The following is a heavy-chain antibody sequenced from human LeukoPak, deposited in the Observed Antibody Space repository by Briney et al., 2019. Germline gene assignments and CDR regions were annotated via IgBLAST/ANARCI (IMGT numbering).Heavy chain of an antibody. CDR3: ARDQIRYSNSPEALDL. D-gene: IGHD5-18*01. CDR2: LSSDGTNK. J-gene: IGHJ3*01. Sequence: GGSLRLSCAASGFTFSSYAVHWVRQAPGKGLGWVAGLSSDGTNKYYADSVHGRFTISRDTSKNTLYLLMNSLRGEDTAVYYCARDQIRYSNSPEALDLWGQGTLVSVSS. V-gene: IGHV3-30-3*01. CDR1: GFTFSSYA.